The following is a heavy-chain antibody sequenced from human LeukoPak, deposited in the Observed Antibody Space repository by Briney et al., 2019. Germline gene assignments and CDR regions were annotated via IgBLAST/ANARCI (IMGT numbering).Heavy chain of an antibody. J-gene: IGHJ4*02. CDR1: GGSFSGYY. CDR3: AGGRASYDFWSGYLFDY. CDR2: INHSGST. Sequence: SETLSLTCAVYGGSFSGYYWSWIRQPPGKGLEWIGEINHSGSTNYNPSLKSRVTISVDTSKNQFSLKLSSVTAADTAVYYCAGGRASYDFWSGYLFDYWGQGTLVTVSS. D-gene: IGHD3-3*01. V-gene: IGHV4-34*01.